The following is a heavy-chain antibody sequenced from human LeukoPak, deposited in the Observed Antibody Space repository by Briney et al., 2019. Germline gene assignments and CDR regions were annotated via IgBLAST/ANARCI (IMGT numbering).Heavy chain of an antibody. D-gene: IGHD1-26*01. CDR1: GGSISSYY. J-gene: IGHJ3*02. Sequence: SETLSLTCTVSGGSISSYYWSWIRQPPGKGLEWNGYIYYSGSTNYNPSLKSRVTISVDTSKNQFSLKLSSVTAADTAVYYCGRVGLGRNAFDIWGKGKMVTVS. V-gene: IGHV4-59*08. CDR2: IYYSGST. CDR3: GRVGLGRNAFDI.